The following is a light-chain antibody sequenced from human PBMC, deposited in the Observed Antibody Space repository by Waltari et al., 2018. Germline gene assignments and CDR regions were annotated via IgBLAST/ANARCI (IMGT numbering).Light chain of an antibody. CDR3: QQYDNLPV. CDR2: DAS. J-gene: IGKJ3*01. V-gene: IGKV1-33*01. CDR1: QDISNY. Sequence: DFQMTQSPSSLSASVGDRVTITCQASQDISNYLNWYQHKTGKAPKLLIYDASNLETGVPSRFSGSGSGTDFTFTISSLQPEDIATYYCQQYDNLPVFGPGTKVDIK.